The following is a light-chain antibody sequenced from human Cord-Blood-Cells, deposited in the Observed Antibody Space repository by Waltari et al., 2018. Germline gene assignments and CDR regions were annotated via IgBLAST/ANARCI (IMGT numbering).Light chain of an antibody. CDR2: RNN. V-gene: IGLV1-47*01. CDR3: AAWDDSLSGWV. CDR1: SSNIGSNY. J-gene: IGLJ3*02. Sequence: QSVLTQPPSASGTPGQRVTISCSGSSSNIGSNYVYWYQQLPGTAPKPLIYRNNQRPSGVPDRFSGSKSGTSASLAIRGLRSEDEADYYCAAWDDSLSGWVCGGGTKLTVL.